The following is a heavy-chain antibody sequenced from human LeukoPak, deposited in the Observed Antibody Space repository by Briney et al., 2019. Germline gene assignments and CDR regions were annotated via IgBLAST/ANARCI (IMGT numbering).Heavy chain of an antibody. D-gene: IGHD3-10*01. J-gene: IGHJ4*02. Sequence: GASVKVSCKASGYTFTSYGISWVRQAPGQGLEWMGWISAYNGNTNYAQKLQGRVTMTTDTSTSTAYMELRSLRSDDTAVYYCARGAYYYGSGSYIWGDYWGQGTLVTVSS. CDR2: ISAYNGNT. V-gene: IGHV1-18*01. CDR1: GYTFTSYG. CDR3: ARGAYYYGSGSYIWGDY.